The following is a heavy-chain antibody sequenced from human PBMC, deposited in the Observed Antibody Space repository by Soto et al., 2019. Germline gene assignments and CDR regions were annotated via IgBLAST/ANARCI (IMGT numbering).Heavy chain of an antibody. D-gene: IGHD2-2*01. V-gene: IGHV1-46*01. J-gene: IGHJ3*02. CDR1: GYTLTSYY. CDR2: INPSIGGT. Sequence: QVQLVQSGAEVKKPGASVKVSCKASGYTLTSYYMHWVRQAPGQGLEWMGIINPSIGGTSFAQKFLGRVHMTRDTSTSTVYMELSSLRSEDTAMYYCARENQQYGFDIWGLGTMVIVSS. CDR3: ARENQQYGFDI.